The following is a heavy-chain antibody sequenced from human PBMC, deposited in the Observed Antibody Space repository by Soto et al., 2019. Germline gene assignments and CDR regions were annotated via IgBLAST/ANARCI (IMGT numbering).Heavy chain of an antibody. CDR1: GGSISSSNL. V-gene: IGHV4-4*02. CDR3: ARDRHGATMVGYFDY. J-gene: IGHJ4*02. Sequence: SETLSLTCAVSGGSISSSNLWSCVRQPPGKGLEWIGEIYHSGSTNYNPSLKSRVTISVDKSKNQFSLKLSSVTAADTAVYYCARDRHGATMVGYFDYWGQGTLVTVS. D-gene: IGHD1-26*01. CDR2: IYHSGST.